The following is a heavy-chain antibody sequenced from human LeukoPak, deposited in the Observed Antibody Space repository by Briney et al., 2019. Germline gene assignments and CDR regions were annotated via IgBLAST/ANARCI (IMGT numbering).Heavy chain of an antibody. D-gene: IGHD3-22*01. V-gene: IGHV4-39*01. CDR3: AGITMIVVVITH. J-gene: IGHJ4*02. CDR1: GGSISSSSYY. CDR2: IYYSGST. Sequence: KPSETLSLTCTVSGGSISSSSYYWGWIRQPPGKGLEWIGSIYYSGSTYYNPSLKSRVTISVDTSKNQFSLKLCSVTAADTAVYYCAGITMIVVVITHWGQGTLVTVSS.